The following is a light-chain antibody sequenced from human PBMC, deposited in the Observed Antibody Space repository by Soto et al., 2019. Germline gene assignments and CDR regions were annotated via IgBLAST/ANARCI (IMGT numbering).Light chain of an antibody. CDR2: AAS. CDR3: QQSYSTPPGT. J-gene: IGKJ2*01. V-gene: IGKV1-39*01. Sequence: DIQMTQSPSSLSASVGDRVTITCRASQSISSYLNWYQQKPGKAPKLLIYAASSLQSGVPSRFSGSGSGTDFTLTISSLQPEDFATCYCQQSYSTPPGTFGQGTKVDIK. CDR1: QSISSY.